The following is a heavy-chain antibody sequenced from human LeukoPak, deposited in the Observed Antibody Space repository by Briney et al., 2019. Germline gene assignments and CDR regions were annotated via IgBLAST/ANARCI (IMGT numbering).Heavy chain of an antibody. CDR1: GFTFSSYS. CDR3: ATMYYSDRSGYYDFDY. D-gene: IGHD3-22*01. V-gene: IGHV3-21*01. Sequence: PGGSLRFSCAASGFTFSSYSMYWVRQAPGKGLEWVSSISRSSSSINYADSVKGRFTISRDNAKNSLYLQMNSLRAEDTAVYFCATMYYSDRSGYYDFDYWGQGTLVIVSS. CDR2: ISRSSSSI. J-gene: IGHJ4*02.